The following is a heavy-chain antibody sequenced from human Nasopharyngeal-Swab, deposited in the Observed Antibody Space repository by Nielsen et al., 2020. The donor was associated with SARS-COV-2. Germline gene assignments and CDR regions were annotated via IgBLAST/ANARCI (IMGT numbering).Heavy chain of an antibody. Sequence: SETLSLTCTVSGGSISSYYWSWIRQPPGKGLEWIGYIYYSGSTNYNPSLKSRVTISVDTSKNQFSLKLSSVTAADTAVYYCARGVEWEPPLRDYYFDYWGQGTLVTVSS. D-gene: IGHD1-26*01. CDR1: GGSISSYY. CDR3: ARGVEWEPPLRDYYFDY. V-gene: IGHV4-59*08. CDR2: IYYSGST. J-gene: IGHJ4*02.